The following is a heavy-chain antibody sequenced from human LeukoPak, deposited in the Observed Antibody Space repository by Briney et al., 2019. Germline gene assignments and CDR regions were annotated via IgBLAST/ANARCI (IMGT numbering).Heavy chain of an antibody. D-gene: IGHD3-3*01. CDR2: IYSGGST. Sequence: PGGSLRLSCAASGFTVSSNYMSWVRQAPGKGLEWVSVIYSGGSTYYADSVKGRFTISRDNSKNTLYLQMNSLRAEDTAVYYCARAVGDDFWSGYYPNWFDPWGRGTLVTVSS. CDR3: ARAVGDDFWSGYYPNWFDP. CDR1: GFTVSSNY. V-gene: IGHV3-53*01. J-gene: IGHJ5*02.